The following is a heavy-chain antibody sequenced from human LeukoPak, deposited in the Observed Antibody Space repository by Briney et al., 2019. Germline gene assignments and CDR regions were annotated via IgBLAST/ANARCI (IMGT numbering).Heavy chain of an antibody. CDR2: IYSGGST. CDR3: ARETRNWNDARGFDY. J-gene: IGHJ4*02. Sequence: GGSLRLSCAASGFTVSSNYMSWVRQAPGKGLEWVSVIYSGGSTYYADSVKGRFTISRDNSKNMLYLQMNSLRAEDTAVYYCARETRNWNDARGFDYWGQGTLVTVSS. CDR1: GFTVSSNY. V-gene: IGHV3-66*02. D-gene: IGHD1-1*01.